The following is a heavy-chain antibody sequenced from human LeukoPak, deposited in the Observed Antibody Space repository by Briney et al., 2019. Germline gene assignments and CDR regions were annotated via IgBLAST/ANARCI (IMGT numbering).Heavy chain of an antibody. CDR3: ASPHGASYYYFDY. CDR2: INPSGTST. CDR1: GYMFTTSF. J-gene: IGHJ4*02. Sequence: ASVKVSCKASGYMFTTSFMHWVRQAPGQGLEWMGVINPSGTSTDYAQKFQGRVTMTRDTSANTVYMELSSLRSEDTAVYYCASPHGASYYYFDYWGQGTLVTVSS. V-gene: IGHV1-46*01. D-gene: IGHD4/OR15-4a*01.